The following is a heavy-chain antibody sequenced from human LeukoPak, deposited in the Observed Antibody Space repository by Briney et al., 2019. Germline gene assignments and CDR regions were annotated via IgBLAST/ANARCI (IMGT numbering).Heavy chain of an antibody. J-gene: IGHJ2*01. CDR2: ISSRSTYI. Sequence: GGTLRVSCAASGFSFSDYSMNWVRQAPGKGLESVSSISSRSTYIYQADSVKGRFTISRDNAKNSLYLQMNSLRAEDTAVYYCVRDYGANWYFDLWGRGTLVTVSS. V-gene: IGHV3-21*01. D-gene: IGHD4-17*01. CDR3: VRDYGANWYFDL. CDR1: GFSFSDYS.